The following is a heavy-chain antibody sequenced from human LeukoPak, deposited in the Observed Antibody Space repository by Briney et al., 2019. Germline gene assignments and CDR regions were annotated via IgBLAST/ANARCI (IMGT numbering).Heavy chain of an antibody. D-gene: IGHD3-10*01. CDR1: GYTFTAYH. J-gene: IGHJ5*02. V-gene: IGHV1-2*06. CDR2: INPNSGGT. Sequence: ASVKVSCKASGYTFTAYHMHWVRQAPGQGLEWMGRINPNSGGTNYAQKFQGRVTMTRDTSISTAYMELSRLRSDDTAVYYCARLEGTAGENWFDPWGQGTLVTVSS. CDR3: ARLEGTAGENWFDP.